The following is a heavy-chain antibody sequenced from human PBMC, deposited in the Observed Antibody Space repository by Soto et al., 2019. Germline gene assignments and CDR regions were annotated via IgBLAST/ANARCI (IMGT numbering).Heavy chain of an antibody. CDR2: LSYDGNNK. CDR1: GFTFSSYA. Sequence: QVQLVESGGGVVQPGRSLRLSCAASGFTFSSYAIHWVRQAPGKGLEWVAVLSYDGNNKYYADSVKGRFTISRDNSKNTLFLHMDSLRAEDTAVYYCARDAYCSGGNCYRYYYGMDVWGQGTKVTVSS. J-gene: IGHJ6*02. V-gene: IGHV3-30-3*01. D-gene: IGHD2-15*01. CDR3: ARDAYCSGGNCYRYYYGMDV.